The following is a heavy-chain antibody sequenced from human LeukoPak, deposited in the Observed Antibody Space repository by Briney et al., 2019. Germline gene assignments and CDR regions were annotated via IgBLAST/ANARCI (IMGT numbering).Heavy chain of an antibody. CDR1: GFSLTTSGVG. V-gene: IGHV2-5*02. D-gene: IGHD3-22*01. CDR3: AHLYFYNSGGYSRAFDY. J-gene: IGHJ4*02. Sequence: SGPTLVKPTQTLTLTCTFSGFSLTTSGVGVGWIRQPPGKALEGLALIYWDDEKRYRPSLRTRLTITKDPSKSQVVLTMTNMDPVDTATYYCAHLYFYNSGGYSRAFDYWGQGTLVTVSS. CDR2: IYWDDEK.